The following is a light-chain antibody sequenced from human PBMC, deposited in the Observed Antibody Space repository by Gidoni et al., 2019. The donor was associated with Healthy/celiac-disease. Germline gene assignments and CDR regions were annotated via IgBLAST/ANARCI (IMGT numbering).Light chain of an antibody. V-gene: IGKV2-28*01. J-gene: IGKJ2*01. CDR2: LGS. Sequence: DIVMTQSPLSLPVTPGEPAAISCRSSQSLLHSNGYNSLDWYLQKPGQSPQLLIYLGSNWASGVPDRFSGSGSGTDFTLKFSRVEAEDVGVYYCMQALQTPPYTFGQGTKLEIK. CDR3: MQALQTPPYT. CDR1: QSLLHSNGYNS.